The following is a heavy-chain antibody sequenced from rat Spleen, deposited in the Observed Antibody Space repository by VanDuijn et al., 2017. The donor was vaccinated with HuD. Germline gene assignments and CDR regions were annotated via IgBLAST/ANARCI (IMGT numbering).Heavy chain of an antibody. Sequence: VQLKESGPDLVQPSQTLSLTCTVSGFSLTSYNVHWVRQPTGKGLEWLGVRWSDGDTSYNSALKSRLNISRATSKNQVFLKMNSLQTDDTGTYYCTRDEDRYSPYYVMDAWGQGASVTVSS. D-gene: IGHD1-5*01. CDR3: TRDEDRYSPYYVMDA. J-gene: IGHJ4*01. V-gene: IGHV2-32*01. CDR1: GFSLTSYN. CDR2: RWSDGDT.